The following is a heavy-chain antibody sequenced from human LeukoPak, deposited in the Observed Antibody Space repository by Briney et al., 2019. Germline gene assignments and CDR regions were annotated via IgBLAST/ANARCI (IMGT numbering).Heavy chain of an antibody. CDR2: IIPIFGTA. D-gene: IGHD3-9*01. CDR3: ARDLPGDLYYYYGMDV. CDR1: GGTFSSYA. V-gene: IGHV1-69*13. J-gene: IGHJ6*02. Sequence: SVKVSCKASGGTFSSYAISWVRQAPGQGLEWMGGIIPIFGTANYAQKFQGRVTITADESTSTAYMELSSLRSEDTAVYYCARDLPGDLYYYYGMDVWGQGTTVTDSS.